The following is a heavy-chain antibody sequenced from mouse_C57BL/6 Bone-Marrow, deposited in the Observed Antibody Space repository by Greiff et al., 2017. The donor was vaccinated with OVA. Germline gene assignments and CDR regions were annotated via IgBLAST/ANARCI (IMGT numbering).Heavy chain of an antibody. CDR1: GYTFTSYG. CDR3: ARLGFFYWYFDV. CDR2: IYPRSGNT. Sequence: VQLQESGVELARPGASVKLSCKASGYTFTSYGISWVKQRTGQGLEWIGEIYPRSGNTYYNEKFKGKATLTADKSSSTAYMELRSLTSEDSAVYFCARLGFFYWYFDVWGTGTTVTVSS. V-gene: IGHV1-81*01. D-gene: IGHD3-3*01. J-gene: IGHJ1*03.